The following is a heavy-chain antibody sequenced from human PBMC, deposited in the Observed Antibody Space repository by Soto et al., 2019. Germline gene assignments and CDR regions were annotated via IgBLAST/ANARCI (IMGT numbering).Heavy chain of an antibody. V-gene: IGHV4-4*02. CDR1: GGSISSSNW. CDR3: ARQVGDTMVRGVINYYYYYGMDV. J-gene: IGHJ6*02. Sequence: SETLSLTCAVSGGSISSSNWWSWVRQPPGKGLEWIGEIYHSGSTNYNPSLKSRVTISVDKSKNQFSLKLSSVTAADTAVYYCARQVGDTMVRGVINYYYYYGMDVWGQGTTVTVSS. D-gene: IGHD3-10*01. CDR2: IYHSGST.